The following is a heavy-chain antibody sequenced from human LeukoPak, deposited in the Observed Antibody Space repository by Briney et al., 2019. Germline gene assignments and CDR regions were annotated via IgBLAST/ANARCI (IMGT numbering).Heavy chain of an antibody. Sequence: PGGSLRLSCAASGFSFNIYNMNWVRRTPGKGPEWVSYISTSSQSKYYADSVKGRFTVSRDNAKDSLYLQMNSLRDEDTAVYYCAREVDIPLTTGRANFFDLWGQGTLVTVSS. CDR3: AREVDIPLTTGRANFFDL. CDR1: GFSFNIYN. CDR2: ISTSSQSK. D-gene: IGHD4-11*01. V-gene: IGHV3-48*02. J-gene: IGHJ4*02.